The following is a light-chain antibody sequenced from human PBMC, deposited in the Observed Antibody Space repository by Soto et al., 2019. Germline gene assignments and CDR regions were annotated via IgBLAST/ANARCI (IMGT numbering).Light chain of an antibody. Sequence: QSALTQPASVSESPGQSMTISCTGASSDVGDYKYVSWFQQHPGKAPKLMIYEVSNRPSGVSNRFSGSKSGNTASLTISGLQAEDEADYYCSSYTSSSTYVFGTGTKVTVL. V-gene: IGLV2-14*01. CDR2: EVS. CDR1: SSDVGDYKY. J-gene: IGLJ1*01. CDR3: SSYTSSSTYV.